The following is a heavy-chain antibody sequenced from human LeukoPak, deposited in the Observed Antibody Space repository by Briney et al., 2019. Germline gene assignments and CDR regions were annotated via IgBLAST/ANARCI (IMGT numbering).Heavy chain of an antibody. J-gene: IGHJ5*02. D-gene: IGHD1-14*01. CDR3: ARVPGSWFDP. Sequence: HPGGSLRLSCAASGFTFSNYALSWVRQAPGKGLEWVSGISGGGGSTYYADSVKGRFTISRDKSKNTLYLQMDSLRAEDTAVYYCARVPGSWFDPWGQGTLVTVSS. CDR2: ISGGGGST. V-gene: IGHV3-23*01. CDR1: GFTFSNYA.